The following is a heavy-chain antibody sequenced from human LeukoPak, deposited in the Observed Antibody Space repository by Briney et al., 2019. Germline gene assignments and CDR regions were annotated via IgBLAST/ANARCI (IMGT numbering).Heavy chain of an antibody. J-gene: IGHJ3*02. V-gene: IGHV1-46*01. CDR2: INPTGDST. CDR3: ARPNGLDAFDI. Sequence: GASVEVSCKASGYTFTSYYIHWVRQAPGQGLEWMGIINPTGDSTTYAQKFQGRITMTRDTSTSTVYMELSSLRSEDTALYYCARPNGLDAFDIWGQGTMVTVSS. D-gene: IGHD3/OR15-3a*01. CDR1: GYTFTSYY.